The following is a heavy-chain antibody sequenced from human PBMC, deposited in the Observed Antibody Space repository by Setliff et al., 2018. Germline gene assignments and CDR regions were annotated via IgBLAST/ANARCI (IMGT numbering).Heavy chain of an antibody. CDR1: GFSLSTSGMC. V-gene: IGHV2-70*11. CDR2: IDWDDDK. J-gene: IGHJ4*02. Sequence: VSGPTLVNPTQTLTLTCTFSGFSLSTSGMCVSWIRQPPGKALEWLARIDWDDDKYYSTSLKTRLTISKDTSKNQVVLTMTNMDPVDTATYYCARILLKDYYDSSGYSDYWGQGTLVTVSS. D-gene: IGHD3-22*01. CDR3: ARILLKDYYDSSGYSDY.